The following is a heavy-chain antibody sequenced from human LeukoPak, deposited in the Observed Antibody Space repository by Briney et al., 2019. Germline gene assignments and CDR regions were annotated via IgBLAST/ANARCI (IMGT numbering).Heavy chain of an antibody. CDR2: INPNSGGT. V-gene: IGHV1-2*06. J-gene: IGHJ4*02. Sequence: GASVKVSCKASGYTFTGYYMHWVRQAPGQGLEWMGRINPNSGGTNYAQKFQGRVTMTRDTSISTAYMELSRLRSDDTAVYYCARGRGVYYYDSSGSVYNDYWGQGTLVTVPS. CDR1: GYTFTGYY. CDR3: ARGRGVYYYDSSGSVYNDY. D-gene: IGHD3-22*01.